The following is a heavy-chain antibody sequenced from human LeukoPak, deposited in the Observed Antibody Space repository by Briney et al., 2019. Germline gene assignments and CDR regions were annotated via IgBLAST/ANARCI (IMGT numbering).Heavy chain of an antibody. V-gene: IGHV4-34*01. J-gene: IGHJ4*01. D-gene: IGHD3-22*01. CDR3: ARVQDFETRGYYLGY. Sequence: PSETLSLTCAVYGGSFSDYYWNWIRQPPGKGLEWIGEINHSGSTNYNPSLKSRVTMSVDTFKNQFSLTLSSVTAADTAVYYCARVQDFETRGYYLGYWGHGTRVTVSS. CDR1: GGSFSDYY. CDR2: INHSGST.